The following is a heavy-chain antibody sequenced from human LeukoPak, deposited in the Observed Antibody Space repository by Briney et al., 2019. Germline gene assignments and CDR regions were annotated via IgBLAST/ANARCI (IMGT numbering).Heavy chain of an antibody. CDR3: ARRAARLGSRGPYYYYYYMDV. CDR1: GYTFTNYD. CDR2: INPNSGGT. V-gene: IGHV1-2*02. J-gene: IGHJ6*03. D-gene: IGHD6-6*01. Sequence: GASVKVSCKASGYTFTNYDINWVRQAPGQGLEWMGWINPNSGGTNYAQKFQGRVTMTRDTSISTAYMELSRLRSDDTAVYYCARRAARLGSRGPYYYYYYMDVWGKGTTVTVSS.